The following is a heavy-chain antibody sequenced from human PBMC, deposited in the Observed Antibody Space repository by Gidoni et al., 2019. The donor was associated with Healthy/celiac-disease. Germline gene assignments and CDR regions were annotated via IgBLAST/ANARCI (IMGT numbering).Heavy chain of an antibody. CDR2: IDPSDSYT. CDR1: GYSFTSYW. CDR3: ARSSYSGSYHNY. J-gene: IGHJ4*02. Sequence: EVQLVQSGAEVKKPGESLRISCKGSGYSFTSYWLSWVRQMPGKGLEWMGRIDPSDSYTNHSPSFQGHVTISADKSNSTAYLQWSSLKASDTGMYYCARSSYSGSYHNYWGQGTLVTVSS. D-gene: IGHD1-26*01. V-gene: IGHV5-10-1*03.